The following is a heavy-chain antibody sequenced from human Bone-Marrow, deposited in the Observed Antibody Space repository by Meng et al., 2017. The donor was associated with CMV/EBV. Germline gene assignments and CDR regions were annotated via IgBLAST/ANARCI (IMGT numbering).Heavy chain of an antibody. D-gene: IGHD6-13*01. Sequence: SCKASGYTFTGYYMHWVRQAPGKGLEWVAVISYDGSNKYYADSVKGRFTISRDNSKNTLYLQMNSLRAEDTAVYYCARDPEQQLDYYYYYYGMDVWGQGTTVTVSS. V-gene: IGHV3-30*04. CDR2: ISYDGSNK. CDR3: ARDPEQQLDYYYYYYGMDV. J-gene: IGHJ6*02. CDR1: GYTFTGYY.